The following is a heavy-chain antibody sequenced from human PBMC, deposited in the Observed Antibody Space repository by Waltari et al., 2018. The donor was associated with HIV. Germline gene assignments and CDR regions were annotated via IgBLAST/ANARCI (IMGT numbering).Heavy chain of an antibody. Sequence: QVQLRESGPGLVKPSETLSLTCPVSGGSISVYYWSWFRQPPGKGLEWIGYIHYSGRSDYRPSLKSRVTISVDTSKNQFSLKLRSVTAADTAVYYCARGHYYDGSGAYYYYGMDVWGQGTTVTVS. CDR2: IHYSGRS. D-gene: IGHD3-22*01. V-gene: IGHV4-59*01. CDR1: GGSISVYY. J-gene: IGHJ6*02. CDR3: ARGHYYDGSGAYYYYGMDV.